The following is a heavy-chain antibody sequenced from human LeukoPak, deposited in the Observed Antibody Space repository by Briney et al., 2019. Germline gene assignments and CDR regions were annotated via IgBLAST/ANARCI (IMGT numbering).Heavy chain of an antibody. J-gene: IGHJ5*02. V-gene: IGHV4-59*01. CDR2: IYYSGST. D-gene: IGHD3-3*01. Sequence: SETLSLTCTVSGRSISSYYWGWVRQPPGKGLEWVGYIYYSGSTNYNPSLKSRVNISVDTSKNQFSLKLSSVTAADTAVYYCARSEDDFWSGSQGSWFDPWGQGTLVTVSS. CDR3: ARSEDDFWSGSQGSWFDP. CDR1: GRSISSYY.